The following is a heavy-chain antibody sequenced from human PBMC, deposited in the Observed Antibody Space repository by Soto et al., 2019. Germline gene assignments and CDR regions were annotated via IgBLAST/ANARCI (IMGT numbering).Heavy chain of an antibody. CDR2: ISSSSSYI. J-gene: IGHJ5*02. CDR1: GFTFSSYS. V-gene: IGHV3-21*01. Sequence: LRLSCAASGFTFSSYSMNWVRQAPGKGLEWVSSISSSSSYIYYADSVKGRFTISRDNAKNSLYLQMNSLRAEDTAVYYCARDLSGYSYGLELDPWGQGTLVTVSS. CDR3: ARDLSGYSYGLELDP. D-gene: IGHD5-18*01.